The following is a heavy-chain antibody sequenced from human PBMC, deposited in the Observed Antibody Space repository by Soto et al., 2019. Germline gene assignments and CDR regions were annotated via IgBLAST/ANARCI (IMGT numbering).Heavy chain of an antibody. CDR1: GFTFSSYA. CDR2: ISGSGGST. V-gene: IGHV3-23*01. CDR3: AKSHYYDSSGYYFCGYFDY. Sequence: GRSLRLSCAASGFTFSSYAMSWVRQAPGKGLEGVSAISGSGGSTYYADSVKGRFTRSRDNSKNTLYLQMNSLRAEATDVYYCAKSHYYDSSGYYFCGYFDYWGQGTLVTVSS. J-gene: IGHJ4*02. D-gene: IGHD3-22*01.